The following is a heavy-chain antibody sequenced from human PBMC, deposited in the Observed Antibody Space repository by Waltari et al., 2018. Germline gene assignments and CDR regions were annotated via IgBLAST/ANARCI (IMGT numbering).Heavy chain of an antibody. D-gene: IGHD2-15*01. CDR3: ASHRPGGYGMDV. CDR1: VFTFRSYW. V-gene: IGHV3-74*01. CDR2: ITSDGGRT. J-gene: IGHJ6*02. Sequence: EVLLVESGGGLVQPVGSLTLSCASSVFTFRSYWMHWVRQVQGKGLVWISAITSDGGRTRYVDSVKGRFTISRDNAKNTLYLQMNSLRADDTAVYYCASHRPGGYGMDVWGHGTTVTVSS.